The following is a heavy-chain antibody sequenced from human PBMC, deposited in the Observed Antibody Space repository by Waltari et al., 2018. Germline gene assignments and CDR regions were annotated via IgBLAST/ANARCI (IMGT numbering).Heavy chain of an antibody. CDR2: ISSTSTHI. Sequence: EVQLVESGGGLVKRGGSLRLSCAVSGFTFSTYSVTGVRQAPGKGLEWVSSISSTSTHIYYADSVKGRFTISRDSAKNSLYLQMNSLRAEDTAVYYCARLTGSSPDYWGQGTLVTVSS. CDR3: ARLTGSSPDY. J-gene: IGHJ4*02. D-gene: IGHD6-13*01. V-gene: IGHV3-21*01. CDR1: GFTFSTYS.